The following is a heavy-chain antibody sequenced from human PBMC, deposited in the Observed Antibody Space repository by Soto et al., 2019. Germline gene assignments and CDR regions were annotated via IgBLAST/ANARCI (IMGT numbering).Heavy chain of an antibody. CDR2: IYYSGRT. Sequence: QVQLQESGPGLVKPSQTLSLTCTVSGGSIDNYEYYWTWIRQPPGKGLEWVGSIYYSGRTKSNPSLNSRLTISIDTSKNQFSLRLTSVSAADTAMYYCARDRSNSPDYFDFWGQGTLVTVSS. J-gene: IGHJ4*02. V-gene: IGHV4-30-4*01. CDR3: ARDRSNSPDYFDF. CDR1: GGSIDNYEYY. D-gene: IGHD6-6*01.